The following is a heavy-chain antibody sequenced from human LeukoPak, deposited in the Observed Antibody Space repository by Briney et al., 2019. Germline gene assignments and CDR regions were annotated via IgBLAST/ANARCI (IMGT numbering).Heavy chain of an antibody. CDR3: AKDLGPYYYDSSGYPY. Sequence: GGSLRLSCAASGFTVSSNYMSWVRQAPGKGLEWVSVIYSGGNTYYADSVTGRFTISRDNSKNTLYLQMNSLRAEDTAVYYCAKDLGPYYYDSSGYPYWGQGTLVTVSS. V-gene: IGHV3-53*01. CDR1: GFTVSSNY. CDR2: IYSGGNT. D-gene: IGHD3-22*01. J-gene: IGHJ4*02.